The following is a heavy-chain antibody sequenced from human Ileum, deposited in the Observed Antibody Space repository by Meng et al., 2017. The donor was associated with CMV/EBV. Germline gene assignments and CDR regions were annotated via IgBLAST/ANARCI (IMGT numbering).Heavy chain of an antibody. J-gene: IGHJ4*02. V-gene: IGHV1-3*04. CDR2: INTGNGDT. D-gene: IGHD4/OR15-4a*01. CDR3: ARELYGGYWDY. Sequence: CQASGYTFHTHAIHWLRQAPGQSLEWMGLINTGNGDTDYSQRFRGRVVLTRETSASTAYMEMSSLTSEDTAVYYCARELYGGYWDYWGQGTLVTVSS. CDR1: GYTFHTHA.